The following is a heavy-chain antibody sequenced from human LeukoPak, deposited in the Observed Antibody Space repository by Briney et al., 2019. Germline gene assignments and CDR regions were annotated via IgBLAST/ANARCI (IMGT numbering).Heavy chain of an antibody. V-gene: IGHV4-59*01. Sequence: SETLSLTCTVSGGSISSYYWSWIRQPPGKGLEWIGYIYYSGSTNYNTSLKSRVIISVDTSKNQFSLKLSSVTAADTAVYYCATFIAAAGTPNYYYYYMDVWGKGTTVTVSS. D-gene: IGHD6-13*01. CDR3: ATFIAAAGTPNYYYYYMDV. CDR1: GGSISSYY. J-gene: IGHJ6*03. CDR2: IYYSGST.